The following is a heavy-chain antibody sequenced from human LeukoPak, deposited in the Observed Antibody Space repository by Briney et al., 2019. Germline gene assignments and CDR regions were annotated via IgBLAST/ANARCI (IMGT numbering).Heavy chain of an antibody. CDR3: ARDLFRAGRPYYYYYMDV. D-gene: IGHD1-1*01. J-gene: IGHJ6*03. CDR2: IYYSGST. CDR1: GGSISSSSYY. Sequence: SETLSLTCTVSGGSISSSSYYWGWIRQPPGKGLEWIGSIYYSGSTYYNPSLKSRVTISVDTSKNQISLKLSSVTAADTAVYYCARDLFRAGRPYYYYYMDVWGKGTTVTVSS. V-gene: IGHV4-39*07.